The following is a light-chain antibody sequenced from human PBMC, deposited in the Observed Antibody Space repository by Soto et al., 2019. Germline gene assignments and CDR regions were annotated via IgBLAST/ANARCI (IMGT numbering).Light chain of an antibody. CDR1: QSISNW. CDR2: DAS. J-gene: IGKJ1*01. Sequence: DIQMTQSPSTLSAYVGDRVTITCRASQSISNWLAWYQQKPGKAPNLLIFDASSLESGVPSRFSGSGSGTEFTLTISSLQSGDFATYYCQQYNTYPWTFGQGTKVDI. V-gene: IGKV1-5*01. CDR3: QQYNTYPWT.